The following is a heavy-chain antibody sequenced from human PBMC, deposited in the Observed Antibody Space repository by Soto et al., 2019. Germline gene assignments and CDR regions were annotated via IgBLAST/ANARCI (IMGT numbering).Heavy chain of an antibody. CDR3: ARGYYDILTGYYANWFDP. CDR2: INAGNGNT. V-gene: IGHV1-3*01. D-gene: IGHD3-9*01. Sequence: QVQLVQSGAEVKKPGASVKVSCKASGYTFTSYAMHWVRQAPGQRLEWMGWINAGNGNTKYSQKFQGRVTITRDTSASTAYMELSSLRSEDTAVYYCARGYYDILTGYYANWFDPWGQGTLVTVSS. J-gene: IGHJ5*02. CDR1: GYTFTSYA.